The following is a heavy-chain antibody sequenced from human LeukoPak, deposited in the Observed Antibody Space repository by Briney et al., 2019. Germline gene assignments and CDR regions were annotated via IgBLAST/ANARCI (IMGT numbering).Heavy chain of an antibody. CDR3: AKYGNSGWVSDN. CDR2: IYYTCGT. Sequence: SETLSLTCTVSGGSIGSDYWTCIRQPPGKGLEYIGYIYYTCGTNYYPSLKSRVTISVDTSKNQFSLKLSSVTGADTAVYFCAKYGNSGWVSDNWGQGTLVTVSS. D-gene: IGHD6-19*01. V-gene: IGHV4-59*08. CDR1: GGSIGSDY. J-gene: IGHJ4*02.